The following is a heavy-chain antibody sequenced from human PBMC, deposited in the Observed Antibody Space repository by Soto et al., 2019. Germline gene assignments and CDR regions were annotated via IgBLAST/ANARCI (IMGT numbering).Heavy chain of an antibody. CDR2: IYYSGST. Sequence: QVQLQESGPGLVKPSQTLSLTCTVSGGSISSGDYYWSWIRKPPGKVLEWIGYIYYSGSTYYNPCHQSRVTITVETSKNQSSLELSSVTAADTAVYYCARGPLMVYARGAEYFQHWGQGTLVTVSS. V-gene: IGHV4-30-4*01. D-gene: IGHD2-8*01. CDR1: GGSISSGDYY. CDR3: ARGPLMVYARGAEYFQH. J-gene: IGHJ1*01.